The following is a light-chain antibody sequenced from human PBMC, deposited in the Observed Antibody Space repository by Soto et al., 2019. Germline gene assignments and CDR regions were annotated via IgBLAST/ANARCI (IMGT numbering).Light chain of an antibody. CDR3: TSYATGSAYV. CDR2: DVS. CDR1: SSDVGGYNR. Sequence: QSALTQPPSVSGSPGQSVTISSTGTSSDVGGYNRVSWYQQPPGKAPKLLIYDVSNRPSGGSTRFSGSKSGNTASLTISGLKAEDAADYYCTSYATGSAYVFGPGTKLTVL. J-gene: IGLJ1*01. V-gene: IGLV2-18*02.